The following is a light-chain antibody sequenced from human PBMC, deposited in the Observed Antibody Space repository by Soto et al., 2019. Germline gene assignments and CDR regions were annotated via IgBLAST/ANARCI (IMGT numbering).Light chain of an antibody. Sequence: AIRMTQSPSSFSASTGDRVTITCRASQGISSYLAWYQQKPGKAPKLLIYAASTLQSGVPPRFSGSGSGTDFTLTISCLQSEDFATYYCQQYYSYLWTFGQGTKVDIK. V-gene: IGKV1-8*01. CDR2: AAS. CDR3: QQYYSYLWT. J-gene: IGKJ1*01. CDR1: QGISSY.